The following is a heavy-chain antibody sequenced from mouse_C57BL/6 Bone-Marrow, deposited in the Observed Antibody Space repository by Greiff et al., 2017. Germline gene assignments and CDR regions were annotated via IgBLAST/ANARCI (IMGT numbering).Heavy chain of an antibody. Sequence: QSGAELVRPGASVTMSCKASGYTFTDYEMHWVKQTPVHGLEWIGAIDPETGGTAYNQKFKGKAILTADKSSSTAYMELLSLTSEDSAVYYCTRIVIYYNFDYWGQGTTLTVSS. CDR3: TRIVIYYNFDY. CDR1: GYTFTDYE. V-gene: IGHV1-15*01. J-gene: IGHJ2*01. D-gene: IGHD2-1*01. CDR2: IDPETGGT.